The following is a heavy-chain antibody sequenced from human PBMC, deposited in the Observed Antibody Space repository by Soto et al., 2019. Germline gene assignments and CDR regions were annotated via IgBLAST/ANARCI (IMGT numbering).Heavy chain of an antibody. D-gene: IGHD6-19*01. J-gene: IGHJ4*02. CDR2: IGRKAKNYAT. CDR3: VRQWLVFSPLDH. V-gene: IGHV3-73*02. CDR1: GFIFSGSA. Sequence: EVHLVQSGGGLVQPGGSLKLSCAASGFIFSGSAMHWVRQASGKGLEWVGRIGRKAKNYATEYGASVEGKFTISRDDSKNTTFLLMNSLKSEDTDVYFCVRQWLVFSPLDHGGKGTLVTVSS.